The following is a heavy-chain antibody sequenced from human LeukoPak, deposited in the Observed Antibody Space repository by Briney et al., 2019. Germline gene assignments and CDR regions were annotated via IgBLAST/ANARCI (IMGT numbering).Heavy chain of an antibody. CDR3: ATYPIEGDYYDSSGYTY. Sequence: ASVKVSCKVSGYTLTELSMHWVRQAPGKGLEWMGGFDPEDGETIYAQKFQGRVTMTEDTSTDTAYMELSSLRSEDTAVYYRATYPIEGDYYDSSGYTYWGQGTLVTVSS. V-gene: IGHV1-24*01. CDR2: FDPEDGET. D-gene: IGHD3-22*01. J-gene: IGHJ4*02. CDR1: GYTLTELS.